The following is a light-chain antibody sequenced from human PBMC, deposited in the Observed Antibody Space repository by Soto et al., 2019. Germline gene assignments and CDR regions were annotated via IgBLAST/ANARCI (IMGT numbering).Light chain of an antibody. CDR2: GAS. V-gene: IGKV3-20*01. CDR1: QSVYSNY. J-gene: IGKJ2*01. CDR3: QQYGNSPHT. Sequence: EIVLTQSPGTLSLSPGDRATLSCRASQSVYSNYLAWYQQKPGQAPRLLIYGASNSATGIPDRFIGRGSGTDFTLTTSRLEPEDFAVYYCQQYGNSPHTFGQGTKPEIQ.